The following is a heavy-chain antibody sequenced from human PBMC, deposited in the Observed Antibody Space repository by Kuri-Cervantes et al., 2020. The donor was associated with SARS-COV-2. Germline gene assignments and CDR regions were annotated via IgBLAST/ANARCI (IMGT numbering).Heavy chain of an antibody. J-gene: IGHJ4*02. D-gene: IGHD3-3*01. CDR2: IIPIFGTA. CDR1: GGTFRTYA. V-gene: IGHV1-69*13. CDR3: ARGGGTYYDFWSGYYY. Sequence: ASVKVSCKASGGTFRTYAISWVRQAPGQGLEWMGGIIPIFGTANYAQKFQGRVTIIADESTSTAYMELSSLRSEDTAVYYCARGGGTYYDFWSGYYYWGQGTLVTVSS.